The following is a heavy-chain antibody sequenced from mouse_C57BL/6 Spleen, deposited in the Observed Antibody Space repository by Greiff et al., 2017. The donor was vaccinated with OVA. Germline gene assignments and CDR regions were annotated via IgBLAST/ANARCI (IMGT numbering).Heavy chain of an antibody. Sequence: VQLQQSGTELVKPGASVKLSCKASGYTFTSYWMHWVKQRPGQGLEWIGNINPSNGGTNYNEKFKSKATLTVDKSSSTAYMQLSSLTSEDSAVYYCARWVITTVVARYYAMDYWGQGTSVTVSS. D-gene: IGHD1-1*01. CDR3: ARWVITTVVARYYAMDY. V-gene: IGHV1-53*01. CDR2: INPSNGGT. CDR1: GYTFTSYW. J-gene: IGHJ4*01.